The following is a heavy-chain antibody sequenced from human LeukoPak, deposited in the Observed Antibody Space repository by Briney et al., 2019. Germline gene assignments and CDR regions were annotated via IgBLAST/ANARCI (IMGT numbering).Heavy chain of an antibody. CDR2: LYCSGST. CDR1: GGSISSSTYY. Sequence: PSGTLSLTCTVSGGSISSSTYYWGWVRQRPGKGLEGSGRLYCSGSTYNNPALQSRVTISIATSKTQFSLKLTSVNAGDTAVYYCARISSVWMKDYSYYLDVWGKGTTVAVSS. CDR3: ARISSVWMKDYSYYLDV. D-gene: IGHD3-16*02. V-gene: IGHV4-39*07. J-gene: IGHJ6*03.